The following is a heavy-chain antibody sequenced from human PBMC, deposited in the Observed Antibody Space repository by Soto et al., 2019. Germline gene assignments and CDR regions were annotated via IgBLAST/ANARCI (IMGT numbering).Heavy chain of an antibody. CDR2: IYYSGST. CDR3: ARQGSSWIGNYYYMDV. V-gene: IGHV4-39*01. Sequence: ETLSLTCTVSGGSISSSSYYWGWIRQPPGKGLEWIGSIYYSGSTYYNPSLKSRVTISVDTSKNQFSLKLSSVTAADTAVYYCARQGSSWIGNYYYMDVWGKGTTVTVSS. CDR1: GGSISSSSYY. J-gene: IGHJ6*03. D-gene: IGHD6-13*01.